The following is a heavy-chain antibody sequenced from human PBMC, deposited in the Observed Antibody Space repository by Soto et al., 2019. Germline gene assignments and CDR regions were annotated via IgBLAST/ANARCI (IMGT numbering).Heavy chain of an antibody. D-gene: IGHD3-3*01. V-gene: IGHV1-46*01. CDR1: GSTFTSYQ. CDR2: INPSGGRI. Sequence: QMQLVQSGAEVKKPGASVKVSCKASGSTFTSYQMHWVRQAPGQGLEWMGIINPSGGRITYAPRFQGRVMMTRDTSTNTVYMELRSLRSEDTAVYYCARDGPPTTTGVGPSYTMDVWGQGTTVTVS. CDR3: ARDGPPTTTGVGPSYTMDV. J-gene: IGHJ6*02.